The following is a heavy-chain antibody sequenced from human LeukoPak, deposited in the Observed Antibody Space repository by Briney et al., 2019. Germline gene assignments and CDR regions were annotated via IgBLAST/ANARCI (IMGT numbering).Heavy chain of an antibody. V-gene: IGHV4-34*01. CDR2: IYYSGST. CDR3: ARLSGYSSSLSPVYYYYYYMDV. J-gene: IGHJ6*03. CDR1: GGSFSGYY. D-gene: IGHD6-13*01. Sequence: SETLSLTCAVYGGSFSGYYWSWIRQPPGKGLEWIGSIYYSGSTYYNPSLKSRVTISVDTSKNQFSLKLSSVTAADTAVYYCARLSGYSSSLSPVYYYYYYMDVWGKGTTVTVSS.